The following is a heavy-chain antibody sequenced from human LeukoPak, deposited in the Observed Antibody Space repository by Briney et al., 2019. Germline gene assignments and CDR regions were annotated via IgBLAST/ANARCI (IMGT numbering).Heavy chain of an antibody. V-gene: IGHV3-73*01. D-gene: IGHD3-22*01. J-gene: IGHJ4*02. Sequence: GSLRLSCAASGFTFSGSAMHWVRQASGKGLEWVGRIRSKANSYATAYAASVKGRFTISRDDSKNTAYLQMNSLKTEDTAVYYCTKTRGDDSSGYYLFDYWGQGTLVTVSS. CDR3: TKTRGDDSSGYYLFDY. CDR2: IRSKANSYAT. CDR1: GFTFSGSA.